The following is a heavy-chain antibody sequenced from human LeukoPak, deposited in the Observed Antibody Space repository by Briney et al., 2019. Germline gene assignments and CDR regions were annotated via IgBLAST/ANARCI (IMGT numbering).Heavy chain of an antibody. CDR1: GFTFSNYW. J-gene: IGHJ4*02. Sequence: GGSLRLSCVASGFTFSNYWMHWVRQAPGKGLVWVSRIDSDGSSARYADSVKGRFTISRDNAKDTLYLQMNSLRDEDTAVYYCARGRNYGVGPSFDYWGQGTLVIVS. CDR3: ARGRNYGVGPSFDY. CDR2: IDSDGSSA. V-gene: IGHV3-74*01. D-gene: IGHD3-3*01.